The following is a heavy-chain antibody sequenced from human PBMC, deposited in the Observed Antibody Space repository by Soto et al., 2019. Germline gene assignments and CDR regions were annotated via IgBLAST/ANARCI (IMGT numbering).Heavy chain of an antibody. D-gene: IGHD2-2*01. Sequence: SETLSLTCTVSGGSISSYYWSWIRQPPGKGLEWIGYIYYSGSTNYNPSLKSRVTISVDTSKNQFSLKLSSVTAADTAVYYCARGISEAAAMSEGYYYYYYMDVWGKGTTVTVSS. J-gene: IGHJ6*03. CDR2: IYYSGST. CDR3: ARGISEAAAMSEGYYYYYYMDV. V-gene: IGHV4-59*01. CDR1: GGSISSYY.